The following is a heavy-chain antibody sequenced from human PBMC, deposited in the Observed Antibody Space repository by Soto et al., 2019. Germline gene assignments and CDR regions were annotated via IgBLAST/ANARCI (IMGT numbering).Heavy chain of an antibody. Sequence: EVQLVESGGGLVNPGGSLRLSCAASGFTFSNAWMNWVLQAPGKGREWVGRIKSKSDGGTTDYAATVKGRFTISRDDSKNTLYLQINSLKTEATAVYYCATDWDYWNTRGLNFHYWGQGTLVTVSS. D-gene: IGHD1-1*01. J-gene: IGHJ4*02. CDR1: GFTFSNAW. CDR3: ATDWDYWNTRGLNFHY. V-gene: IGHV3-15*01. CDR2: IKSKSDGGTT.